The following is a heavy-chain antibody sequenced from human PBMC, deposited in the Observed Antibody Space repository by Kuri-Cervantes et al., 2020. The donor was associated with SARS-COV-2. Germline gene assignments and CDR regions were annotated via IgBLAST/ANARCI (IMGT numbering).Heavy chain of an antibody. CDR2: IYYSGST. CDR3: ARQAPLQQLALDY. Sequence: LETLSLTCTVSGGSISSYYWSWIRQPPGKGLEWIGYIYYSGSTNYNPSLKSRVTISVDTSKNQFSLKLSSVTAADTAVYYCARQAPLQQLALDYWGQGTLVTVSS. J-gene: IGHJ4*02. CDR1: GGSISSYY. D-gene: IGHD6-13*01. V-gene: IGHV4-59*08.